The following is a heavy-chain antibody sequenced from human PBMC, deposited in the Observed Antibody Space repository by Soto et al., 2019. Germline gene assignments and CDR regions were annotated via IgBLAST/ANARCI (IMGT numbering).Heavy chain of an antibody. J-gene: IGHJ4*02. CDR1: GGTISNGGYY. D-gene: IGHD3-22*01. V-gene: IGHV4-31*03. CDR3: ARGITYYYHSSGYRPGLPYYFDY. Sequence: SLTMSLTCTVSGGTISNGGYYWSWIHQHPGKGLEWIGYIYYSGSTYYNPSLKSRVTISVDTSKNQFSLKLSSVTAADTAVYYCARGITYYYHSSGYRPGLPYYFDYWGQGTLVTVSS. CDR2: IYYSGST.